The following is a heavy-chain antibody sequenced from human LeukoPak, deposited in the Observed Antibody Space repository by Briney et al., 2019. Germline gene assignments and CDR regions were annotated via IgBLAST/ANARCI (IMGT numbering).Heavy chain of an antibody. CDR2: ISSSGSTI. D-gene: IGHD3-16*01. V-gene: IGHV3-48*03. J-gene: IGHJ5*02. CDR1: GFTFSSYE. CDR3: SRDKFYVWFDP. Sequence: GGSLRLSCAASGFTFSSYEMNWVRQAPGKGLEWVSYISSSGSTIYYADSVKGRFTISRDNAKNSLYLQMNSLKTEDTAVYYCSRDKFYVWFDPWGQGTLATVSS.